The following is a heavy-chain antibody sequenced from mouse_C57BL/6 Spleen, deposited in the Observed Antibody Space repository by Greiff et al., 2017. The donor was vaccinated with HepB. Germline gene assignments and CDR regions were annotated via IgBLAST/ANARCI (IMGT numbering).Heavy chain of an antibody. CDR1: GYSITSDY. Sequence: EVKLMESVPGLAKPSQTLSLTCSVTGYSITSDYWNWIRKFPGNKLEYMGYISYSGSTYSNPSLKSRISISRDTSKNQYYLQVNTVTTEDTATYYCATGPLYYGSPYAMDYWGQGTSVTVSS. CDR3: ATGPLYYGSPYAMDY. D-gene: IGHD1-1*01. J-gene: IGHJ4*01. V-gene: IGHV3-8*01. CDR2: ISYSGST.